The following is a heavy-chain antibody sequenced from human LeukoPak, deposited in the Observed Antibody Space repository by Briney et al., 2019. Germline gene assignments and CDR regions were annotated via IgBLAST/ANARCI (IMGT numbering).Heavy chain of an antibody. CDR3: VRLRYTYGKNFDC. J-gene: IGHJ4*02. D-gene: IGHD5-18*01. Sequence: PGGSLRLSCAASGFTFKGYWMSWVRQAPGKGLEWVANIQQDGSEKEYVDSVKGRFTISRDNAKNSLYLQMDSLRAEDTAVYYCVRLRYTYGKNFDCWGQGTLVTVSS. CDR2: IQQDGSEK. CDR1: GFTFKGYW. V-gene: IGHV3-7*01.